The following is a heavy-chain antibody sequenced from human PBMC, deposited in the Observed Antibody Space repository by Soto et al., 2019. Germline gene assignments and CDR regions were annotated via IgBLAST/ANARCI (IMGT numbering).Heavy chain of an antibody. CDR1: GFTVSSNY. CDR3: ARDRSYYDSSGYPHDAFDI. CDR2: IYSGGST. V-gene: IGHV3-66*01. D-gene: IGHD3-22*01. Sequence: GGSLRLSCAASGFTVSSNYMSWVRQAPGKGLEWVSVIYSGGSTYYADSVKGRFTISRDNSKNTLYLQMNSLRAEDTAVYYCARDRSYYDSSGYPHDAFDIWGQGTMVTVSS. J-gene: IGHJ3*02.